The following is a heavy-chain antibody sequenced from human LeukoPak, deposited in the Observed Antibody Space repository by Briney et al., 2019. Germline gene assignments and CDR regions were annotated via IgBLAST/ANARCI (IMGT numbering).Heavy chain of an antibody. V-gene: IGHV4-39*01. CDR1: GGSISSTTYY. Sequence: SETLSLTCSVFGGSISSTTYYWVWIRQPPGKGLECIASIHYTGRAYYNPSLKSRATISVDTSKNQFSLKLSSVTAADTAVYYCARGAVTTRESFDYWGQGTLVTVSS. J-gene: IGHJ4*02. CDR2: IHYTGRA. CDR3: ARGAVTTRESFDY. D-gene: IGHD4-11*01.